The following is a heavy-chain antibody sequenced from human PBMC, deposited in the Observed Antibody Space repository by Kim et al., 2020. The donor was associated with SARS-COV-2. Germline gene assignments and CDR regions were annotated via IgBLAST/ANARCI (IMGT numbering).Heavy chain of an antibody. J-gene: IGHJ4*02. CDR3: ARDGEGRYYYGSGRQLDY. V-gene: IGHV3-11*06. Sequence: KGRFTISRDNAKNSLYLQMNSLRAEDTAVYYCARDGEGRYYYGSGRQLDYWGQGTLVTVSS. D-gene: IGHD3-10*01.